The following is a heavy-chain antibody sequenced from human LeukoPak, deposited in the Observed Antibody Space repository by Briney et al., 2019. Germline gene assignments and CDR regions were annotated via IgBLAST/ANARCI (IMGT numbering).Heavy chain of an antibody. CDR3: AKGIAAAGPHYFDY. Sequence: GGSLRLSCAASGFTFDGYAMHWVRQAPGKGLEWVSGISWNSGSIGYADSVKGRFTISRDNAKNSLYLQMNSLRAEDTALYYCAKGIAAAGPHYFDYWGQGTLVTVSS. CDR2: ISWNSGSI. J-gene: IGHJ4*02. V-gene: IGHV3-9*01. CDR1: GFTFDGYA. D-gene: IGHD6-13*01.